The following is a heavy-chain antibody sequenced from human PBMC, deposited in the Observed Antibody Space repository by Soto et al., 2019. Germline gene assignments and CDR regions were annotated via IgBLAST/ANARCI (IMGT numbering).Heavy chain of an antibody. CDR2: INPNSGDA. V-gene: IGHV1-2*02. D-gene: IGHD3-22*01. CDR1: AYTFTAYY. CDR3: ARADDGYYYKFEY. Sequence: QVQLVQSGAEVKKPGASVKVSCKASAYTFTAYYIHWVRQAPGQGLEWMGWINPNSGDANYAQKFQGRVTMTRDTSISTAYMEFNRLRSDDTAVYYCARADDGYYYKFEYWGQGTLVTVSS. J-gene: IGHJ4*02.